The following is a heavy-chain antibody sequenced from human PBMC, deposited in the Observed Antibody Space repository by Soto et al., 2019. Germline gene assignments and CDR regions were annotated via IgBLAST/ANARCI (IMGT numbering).Heavy chain of an antibody. CDR3: ARPSTTATGGVEH. J-gene: IGHJ4*02. Sequence: SVKVSCKASGVTFNNSTVNWVRQAPGQGLEWMGRFTPILGVANNAQKFQGRLTLSVEKSTSTAYMELSSLRSEDTAVYYCARPSTTATGGVEHWGQGTLVTVS. CDR1: GVTFNNST. D-gene: IGHD2-8*02. CDR2: FTPILGVA. V-gene: IGHV1-69*02.